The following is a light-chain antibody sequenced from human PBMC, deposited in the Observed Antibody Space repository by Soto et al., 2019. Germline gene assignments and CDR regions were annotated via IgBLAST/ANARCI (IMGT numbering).Light chain of an antibody. CDR1: QGVVVY. V-gene: IGKV3-11*01. Sequence: EIVLTQSPATLSLSPGERATLSCRASQGVVVYFAWYQQKPAQVPSLLIYDASNRATGVPARFSGSGSGTHFTLTISSLEPEDFAVYYCLQRDKYPWTFGQGTKVDNK. CDR2: DAS. J-gene: IGKJ1*01. CDR3: LQRDKYPWT.